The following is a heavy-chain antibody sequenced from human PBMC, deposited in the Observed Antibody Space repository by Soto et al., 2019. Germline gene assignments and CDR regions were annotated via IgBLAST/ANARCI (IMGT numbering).Heavy chain of an antibody. D-gene: IGHD5-12*01. CDR1: GGSVSSGSFY. J-gene: IGHJ6*02. V-gene: IGHV4-61*01. Sequence: SETLSLTCTVSGGSVSSGSFYWSWIRRPPGKGLEWIGYFYDSGSTNYNPSLRSRVTMSVDTSKNQFSLKLSSVTAADTAVYYCASSAPPATNYYYAMDVWGQGTTVTVSS. CDR3: ASSAPPATNYYYAMDV. CDR2: FYDSGST.